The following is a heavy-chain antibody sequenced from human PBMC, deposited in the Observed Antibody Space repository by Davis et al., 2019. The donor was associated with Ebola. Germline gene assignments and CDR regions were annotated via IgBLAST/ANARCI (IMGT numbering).Heavy chain of an antibody. J-gene: IGHJ4*02. CDR3: ARSYGAAPFDY. Sequence: MPGGSLRLSCTVSGGSISPYYWSWIRQPPGKGLEWIGYIYYSGSTKYNLSLKGRVAIPVDTSKNQFSLKLSSVTAADTAVYYCARSYGAAPFDYWGQGTLVTVSS. CDR1: GGSISPYY. D-gene: IGHD4/OR15-4a*01. CDR2: IYYSGST. V-gene: IGHV4-59*08.